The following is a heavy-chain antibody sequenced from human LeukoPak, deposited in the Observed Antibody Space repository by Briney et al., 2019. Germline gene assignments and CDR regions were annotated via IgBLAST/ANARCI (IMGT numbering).Heavy chain of an antibody. CDR3: AKAAGDPCYRVVDY. J-gene: IGHJ4*02. D-gene: IGHD2-2*01. V-gene: IGHV3-23*01. Sequence: GGSLRLSCAASGFTFSSYAMNWVRQAPGKGLEWVSGITDSGGNTYYADSVKGRFTISRDNSNNMAYLQMNSLRAEDMAKYYCAKAAGDPCYRVVDYWGQGILVTVSS. CDR1: GFTFSSYA. CDR2: ITDSGGNT.